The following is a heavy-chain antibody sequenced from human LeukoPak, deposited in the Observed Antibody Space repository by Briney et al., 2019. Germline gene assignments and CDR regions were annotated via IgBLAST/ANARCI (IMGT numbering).Heavy chain of an antibody. Sequence: GGSLRLSCAASGFTFSSYGMHWVRQAPGKGLEWVAVISYDGSNKYYADSVKGRFTISRDNSKNTLYLQMSSLRAEDTAVYYCAKGSLRLGELLNYFDYWGQGTLVTVSS. CDR3: AKGSLRLGELLNYFDY. J-gene: IGHJ4*02. V-gene: IGHV3-30*18. CDR1: GFTFSSYG. CDR2: ISYDGSNK. D-gene: IGHD3-16*01.